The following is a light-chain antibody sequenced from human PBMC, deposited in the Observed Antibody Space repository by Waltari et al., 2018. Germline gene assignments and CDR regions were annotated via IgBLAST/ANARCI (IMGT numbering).Light chain of an antibody. V-gene: IGKV3-11*01. CDR3: QQRYAWPLT. J-gene: IGKJ4*01. CDR1: QTVTNY. Sequence: SPGERAPLSSRASQTVTNYLAWYQQKPGQAPRLLIYDASDRATGIPARFSGSGSGTDFTLTISSLEPEDFAVYYCQQRYAWPLTFGGGTKVEIK. CDR2: DAS.